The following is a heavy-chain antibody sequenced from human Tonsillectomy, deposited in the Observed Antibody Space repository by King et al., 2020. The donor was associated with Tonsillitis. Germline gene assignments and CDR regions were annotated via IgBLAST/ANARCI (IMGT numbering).Heavy chain of an antibody. V-gene: IGHV3-48*01. CDR3: AREAVVCAFDI. CDR2: ISSSSSTI. CDR1: GFTFSSYS. Sequence: VQLVESGGGLVQPGGSLRLSCAASGFTFSSYSMNWVRQAPGKGLEWVSYISSSSSTIYYADSVKGRFTISRDNAKNSLYLQMNSLRAEDTAVYYCAREAVVCAFDIWGQGTMVTVSS. J-gene: IGHJ3*02.